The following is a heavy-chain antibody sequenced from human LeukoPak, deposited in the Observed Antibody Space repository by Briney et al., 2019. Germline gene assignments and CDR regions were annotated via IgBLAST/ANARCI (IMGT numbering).Heavy chain of an antibody. CDR1: GGSISSYY. CDR3: ARRSYYDSSGYYGSLFDY. V-gene: IGHV4-59*01. CDR2: IYYSGST. J-gene: IGHJ4*02. D-gene: IGHD3-22*01. Sequence: SETLSLTCTVSGGSISSYYWSWIRQPPGKGLEWIGYIYYSGSTNYNPSLKSRVTISVDTSKNQFSLKLSSVTAADAAVYYCARRSYYDSSGYYGSLFDYWGQGTLVTVSS.